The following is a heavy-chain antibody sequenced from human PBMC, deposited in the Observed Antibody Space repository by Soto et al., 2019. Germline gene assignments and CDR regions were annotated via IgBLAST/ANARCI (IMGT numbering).Heavy chain of an antibody. CDR3: ARVTGRYGTYSSWFDS. Sequence: SETLSLTCIVSGDSVNSGAHYWSWIRQSPGTGLEWIGYISSSGTTTYSPSLRSRIIISSDTSRNLFSLRLTSVTAADTAIYYCARVTGRYGTYSSWFDSSGQGSLVTVSS. J-gene: IGHJ5*01. CDR1: GDSVNSGAHY. CDR2: ISSSGTT. D-gene: IGHD1-1*01. V-gene: IGHV4-61*08.